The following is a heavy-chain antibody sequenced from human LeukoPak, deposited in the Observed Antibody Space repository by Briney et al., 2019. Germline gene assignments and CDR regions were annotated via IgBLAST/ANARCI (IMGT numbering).Heavy chain of an antibody. CDR3: ARAYYDSTDYYYYGMDV. V-gene: IGHV1-18*01. J-gene: IGHJ6*02. CDR1: GYTFTSYG. D-gene: IGHD3-22*01. CDR2: ISAYNGNT. Sequence: GASVKVSCKASGYTFTSYGISWVRQAPGQGLEWMGWISAYNGNTNYAQKLQGRVTMTTDTSTRTAYMELRSLRSDDTAVYYCARAYYDSTDYYYYGMDVWGQGTTVTVSS.